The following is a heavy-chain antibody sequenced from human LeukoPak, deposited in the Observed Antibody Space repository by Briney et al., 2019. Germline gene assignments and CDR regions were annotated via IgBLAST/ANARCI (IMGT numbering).Heavy chain of an antibody. CDR3: ARLSSHYGDYKVDP. J-gene: IGHJ5*02. D-gene: IGHD4-17*01. V-gene: IGHV1-8*02. CDR1: GGTFSSYA. CDR2: INPHSGKT. Sequence: ASVKVSCKASGGTFSSYAISWVRQAPGQGLEWMGWINPHSGKTGYAQKFQGRVTMTTDTSANTAYMDLSSLRSEDTAVYYCARLSSHYGDYKVDPWGQGTLVTVSS.